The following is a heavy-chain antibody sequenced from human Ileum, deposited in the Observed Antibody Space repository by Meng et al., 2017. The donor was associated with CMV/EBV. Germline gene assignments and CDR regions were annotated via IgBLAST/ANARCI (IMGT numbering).Heavy chain of an antibody. CDR1: NSAFSDDD. D-gene: IGHD3-3*01. J-gene: IGHJ4*02. Sequence: QVQLQWVGARQVKPSETPSLLCPVHNSAFSDDDWTWIRQSPGKGLEWIGEINNRGSTNYNPSLKSRVAISIGTSRNQFSLKLTSMTAADTAVYYCARASPQRRFLSYWGQGTLVTVSS. V-gene: IGHV4-34*01. CDR3: ARASPQRRFLSY. CDR2: INNRGST.